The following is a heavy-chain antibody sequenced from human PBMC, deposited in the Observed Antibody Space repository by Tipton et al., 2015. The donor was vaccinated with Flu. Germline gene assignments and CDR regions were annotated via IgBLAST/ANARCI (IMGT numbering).Heavy chain of an antibody. Sequence: TLSLTCTVSGGSVSSGSYYWSWIRQPPGKGLEWIGYIYYSGSTNYNPSLKSRVTISVDTSKNQFSLKLSSVTAADTAVYYCARGYSSSWYAEGKVYYYYMDVWGKGTTVTVSS. CDR2: IYYSGST. J-gene: IGHJ6*03. V-gene: IGHV4-61*01. CDR3: ARGYSSSWYAEGKVYYYYMDV. CDR1: GGSVSSGSYY. D-gene: IGHD6-13*01.